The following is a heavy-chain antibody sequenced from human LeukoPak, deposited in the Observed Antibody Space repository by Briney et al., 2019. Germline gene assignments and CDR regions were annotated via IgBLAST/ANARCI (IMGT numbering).Heavy chain of an antibody. CDR1: GCTFSSYS. Sequence: GGSLRLSRAASGCTFSSYSMNWVRQPPGKGLEWASSTRSSSYIYYAASVKGRFTISRDNAKNSLYLQMNSLRAEDAAVYDCARGYGSGSSQYYFDYWGQGTLVTVSS. CDR2: TRSSSYI. J-gene: IGHJ4*02. V-gene: IGHV3-21*01. CDR3: ARGYGSGSSQYYFDY. D-gene: IGHD3-10*01.